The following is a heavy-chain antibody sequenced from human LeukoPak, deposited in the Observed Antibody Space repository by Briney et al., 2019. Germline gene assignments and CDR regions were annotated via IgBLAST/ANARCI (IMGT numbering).Heavy chain of an antibody. V-gene: IGHV4-61*02. Sequence: SETLSLTCTVSGGSISSGSYYWNWIRQPAGKGLEWIGRIYRSGTTNYNPSLKSRVTISVDTSKNQFSLKLSSVTAADTAVYYCARVIPDYGVNWFDPWGQGTLVTVSS. CDR2: IYRSGTT. CDR1: GGSISSGSYY. D-gene: IGHD4-17*01. J-gene: IGHJ5*02. CDR3: ARVIPDYGVNWFDP.